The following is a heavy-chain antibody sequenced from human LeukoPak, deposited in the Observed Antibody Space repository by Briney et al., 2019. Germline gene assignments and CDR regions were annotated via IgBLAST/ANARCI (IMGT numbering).Heavy chain of an antibody. CDR2: IFHSAST. Sequence: SETLSLTCAVSGGSVSSDDYSWGWIRQPPGKGLEWIRYIFHSASTYHNLSLRSRVTISLDRSKNQFSLKMSSVTAADTAVYYCARGYDSSGQTGRYYFDHWGQGTLVTVSS. CDR3: ARGYDSSGQTGRYYFDH. V-gene: IGHV4-30-2*01. J-gene: IGHJ4*02. D-gene: IGHD3-22*01. CDR1: GGSVSSDDYS.